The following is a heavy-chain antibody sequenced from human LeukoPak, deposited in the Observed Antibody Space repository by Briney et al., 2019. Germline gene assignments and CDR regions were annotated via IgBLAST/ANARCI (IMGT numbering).Heavy chain of an antibody. CDR1: GYSISSGYY. D-gene: IGHD3-10*01. J-gene: IGHJ3*02. V-gene: IGHV4-38-2*02. CDR2: IYHSGST. Sequence: SETLSLTCTVSGYSISSGYYWGCVRQPPGRGLEWIGNIYHSGSTYYSPSLKSRVTISLDTSRNQFSLKLNSVTAADTAVYYCAKSNGYGLVDIWGQGTMVTVSS. CDR3: AKSNGYGLVDI.